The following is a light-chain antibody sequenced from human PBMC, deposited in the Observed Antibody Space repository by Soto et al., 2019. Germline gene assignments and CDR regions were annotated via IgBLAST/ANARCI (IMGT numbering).Light chain of an antibody. CDR2: HAS. CDR1: QTVSSW. Sequence: DIQMTQSPSTLSASVGDRVTITCRASQTVSSWLAWYQQKPGKAPNLLIYHASTLESGVPSRFSGSGSGTEFTLTISNLQTDDFATYYCQQDNSHLWTFGQGTKVEIK. J-gene: IGKJ1*01. CDR3: QQDNSHLWT. V-gene: IGKV1-5*01.